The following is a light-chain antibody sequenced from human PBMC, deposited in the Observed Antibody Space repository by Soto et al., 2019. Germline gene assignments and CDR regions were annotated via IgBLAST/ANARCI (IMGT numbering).Light chain of an antibody. J-gene: IGKJ5*01. Sequence: DIQMTQSPSSLSASVGDRVIITCRASQTINKNLNWYQQRPGKAPNLLIYGSSGLQSGFPSRFSGSGYGTDFTLTISSLQPEDFATYYCQQSFSTPITFGQGTRLESK. CDR3: QQSFSTPIT. CDR2: GSS. CDR1: QTINKN. V-gene: IGKV1-39*01.